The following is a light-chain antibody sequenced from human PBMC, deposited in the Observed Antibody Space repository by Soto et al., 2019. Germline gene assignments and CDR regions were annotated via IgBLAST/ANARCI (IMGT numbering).Light chain of an antibody. V-gene: IGKV1-5*03. CDR2: KAT. J-gene: IGKJ2*01. Sequence: DIQMTQSPSTLSASVGDGVTITCRAGQSIGSWLAWYQQKPGKAPELLIYKATNLQSGVPSRFSGSGSGTDFSLTISSLQPVDSATYFCQQYNDFQYTFGPGTKLEI. CDR3: QQYNDFQYT. CDR1: QSIGSW.